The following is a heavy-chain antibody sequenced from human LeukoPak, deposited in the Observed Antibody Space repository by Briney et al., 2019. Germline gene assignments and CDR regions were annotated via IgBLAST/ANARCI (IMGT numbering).Heavy chain of an antibody. D-gene: IGHD5-12*01. CDR1: GFTFSSYS. Sequence: GGSLRLSCAASGFTFSSYSMNWVRQAPGKGLEWVSSISSSSSTIYYADSVKGRFTISRDNAKNSLYLQMNSLRAEDTAVYYCAKSGYLGYYYYYMDVWGKGTTVTVSS. V-gene: IGHV3-48*01. CDR3: AKSGYLGYYYYYMDV. CDR2: ISSSSSTI. J-gene: IGHJ6*03.